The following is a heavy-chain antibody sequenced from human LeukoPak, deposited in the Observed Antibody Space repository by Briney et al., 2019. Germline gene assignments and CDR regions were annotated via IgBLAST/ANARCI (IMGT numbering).Heavy chain of an antibody. CDR2: ISAYNGNT. V-gene: IGHV1-18*01. CDR1: GYTFTSYG. D-gene: IGHD3-10*01. Sequence: ASVKVSCKASGYTFTSYGISWVRQAPGQGLEWMGWISAYNGNTNYAQKLQGRVTMTTDTSTSTAYMELRSLRSDDPAGYYCAGEKGGNYGSGGRTFDIWGQGTMVTVSS. J-gene: IGHJ3*02. CDR3: AGEKGGNYGSGGRTFDI.